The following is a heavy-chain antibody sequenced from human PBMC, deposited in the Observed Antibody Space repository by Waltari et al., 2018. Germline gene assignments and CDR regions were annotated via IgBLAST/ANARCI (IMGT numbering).Heavy chain of an antibody. CDR3: ARQLRTGGNWNYLYTPFDY. CDR1: GYRFTSYW. Sequence: EVQLVQSGAEVKKPGESLKIACKGSGYRFTSYWIGWVRRMPGKGLEWMGIIYPGDSDTRYSPSFQGQVTISADKSISTAYLQWSSLKASDTAMYYCARQLRTGGNWNYLYTPFDYWGQGTLVTVSS. J-gene: IGHJ4*02. CDR2: IYPGDSDT. D-gene: IGHD1-7*01. V-gene: IGHV5-51*01.